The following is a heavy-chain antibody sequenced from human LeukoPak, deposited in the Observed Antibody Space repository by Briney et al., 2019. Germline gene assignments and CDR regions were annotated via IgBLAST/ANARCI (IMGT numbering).Heavy chain of an antibody. Sequence: ASVKVSCKASGYTFTGYYIHWVRQAPGQGLEWVGWINPNNGGTNYAQKFQGRVIMTRDTSISTAYMELSRLRSEDTAVYYCASIRYCSGGSCFPPDYWGQGTLVTVSS. J-gene: IGHJ4*02. CDR2: INPNNGGT. CDR1: GYTFTGYY. D-gene: IGHD2-15*01. CDR3: ASIRYCSGGSCFPPDY. V-gene: IGHV1-2*02.